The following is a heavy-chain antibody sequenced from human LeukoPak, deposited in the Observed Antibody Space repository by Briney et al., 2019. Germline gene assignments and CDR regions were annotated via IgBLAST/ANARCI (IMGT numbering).Heavy chain of an antibody. V-gene: IGHV4-28*03. D-gene: IGHD5-12*01. CDR1: GYSISSSNW. CDR3: AREGYGGYDPPFDY. Sequence: SDTLSLTCTVSGYSISSSNWWGWIRQPPGKGLEWIGCIFDNGNTYYNPSLKSRVTMSVDTSKNQFSLKLSSVTAADTAVYYCAREGYGGYDPPFDYWGQGTLVTVSS. J-gene: IGHJ4*02. CDR2: IFDNGNT.